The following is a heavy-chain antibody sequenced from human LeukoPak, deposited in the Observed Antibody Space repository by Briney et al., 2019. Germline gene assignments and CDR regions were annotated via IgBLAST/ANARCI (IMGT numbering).Heavy chain of an antibody. Sequence: SETLSLTCTVSGGSISSYYWSWIRQPPGKALEWIGYIYYSGSTTYNPSLKSRVTISVDTSKNQFSLKLSSVTAADTPVYYCARSGYYGREFDYWGQGTLVTVSS. V-gene: IGHV4-59*01. CDR3: ARSGYYGREFDY. J-gene: IGHJ4*02. D-gene: IGHD3-3*01. CDR2: IYYSGST. CDR1: GGSISSYY.